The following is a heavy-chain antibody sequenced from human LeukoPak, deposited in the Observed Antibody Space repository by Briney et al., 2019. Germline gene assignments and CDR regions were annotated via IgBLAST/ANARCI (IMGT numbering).Heavy chain of an antibody. D-gene: IGHD3-10*01. CDR1: GGSFSGYY. V-gene: IGHV4-34*01. CDR3: ARISGGVYYYYYYGMDV. Sequence: PSETLSLTCAVYGGSFSGYYWSWIRQPPGKGLEWIGEINHSGSINYNPSLKSRVTISVDTSKNQFSLKLGSVTVADTAVYYCARISGGVYYYYYYGMDVWGQGTTVTVSS. J-gene: IGHJ6*02. CDR2: INHSGSI.